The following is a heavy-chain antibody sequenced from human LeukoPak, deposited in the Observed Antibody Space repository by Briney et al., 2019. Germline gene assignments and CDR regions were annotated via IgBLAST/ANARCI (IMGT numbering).Heavy chain of an antibody. CDR3: ASYDSSGYYRRVLY. CDR2: IYHSGST. Sequence: PSETLSLTCAVSDYSISSGHYWGWIRQPPGKGLEWIGSIYHSGSTYYNPSLKSRVTISVDTSKNQFSLKLSSVTAADTAVYYCASYDSSGYYRRVLYWGQGTLVTVSS. J-gene: IGHJ4*02. V-gene: IGHV4-38-2*01. CDR1: DYSISSGHY. D-gene: IGHD3-22*01.